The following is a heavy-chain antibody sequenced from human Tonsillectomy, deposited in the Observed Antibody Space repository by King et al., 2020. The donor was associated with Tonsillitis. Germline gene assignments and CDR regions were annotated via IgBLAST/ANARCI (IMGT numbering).Heavy chain of an antibody. D-gene: IGHD1-26*01. CDR1: GFTFDDYA. J-gene: IGHJ4*02. V-gene: IGHV3-9*01. Sequence: VQLVESGGGLVQPGRSLRLSCAASGFTFDDYAMHWVRQVPGKGLEWVSGISWNSGTIGYADSVKGRFTISRDNAKNSLYLQMNSLRTEDTALYYCAKDTTASYYTADFDYWSQGTLVTVSS. CDR3: AKDTTASYYTADFDY. CDR2: ISWNSGTI.